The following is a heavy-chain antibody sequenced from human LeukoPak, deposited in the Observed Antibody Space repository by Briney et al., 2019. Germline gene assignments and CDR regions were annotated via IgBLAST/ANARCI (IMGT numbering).Heavy chain of an antibody. J-gene: IGHJ6*02. V-gene: IGHV1-69*13. CDR1: GGTFSSYA. CDR2: IIPIFGTA. CDR3: ARSGTGYYYYGMDV. D-gene: IGHD1-7*01. Sequence: GASVKVSCKASGGTFSSYAISWVRQAPGQGLEWMGWIIPIFGTANYAQKFQGRVTITADESTSTTYMELSSLRSEDTAVYYCARSGTGYYYYGMDVWGQGTTVTVSS.